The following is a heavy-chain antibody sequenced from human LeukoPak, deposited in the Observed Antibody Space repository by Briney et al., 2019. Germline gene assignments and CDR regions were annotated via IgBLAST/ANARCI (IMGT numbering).Heavy chain of an antibody. J-gene: IGHJ4*02. Sequence: ASVKVSCKPSGYTFTEYYMHWVRQAPGQGLEWMGWINPSSGGTFYAQKFQGRVTMTRDTSISTAYMELSRLRSDDTAVYYCAREGYSGYDYNYWGQGTLVTVSS. CDR3: AREGYSGYDYNY. CDR2: INPSSGGT. CDR1: GYTFTEYY. D-gene: IGHD5-12*01. V-gene: IGHV1-2*02.